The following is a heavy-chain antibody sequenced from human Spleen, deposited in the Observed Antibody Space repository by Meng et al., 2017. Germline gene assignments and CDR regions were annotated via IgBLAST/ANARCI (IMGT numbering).Heavy chain of an antibody. Sequence: GGSLRLSCAASGFTFSSYAMSWVRQAPGKGLEWVSSISSSSSHIYYADSVKGRFTISRDNAKNSLFLQMNSLRAEDTAVYYCARDTGDCSGGSCYSKRFWFDPWGQGTLVTVSS. V-gene: IGHV3-21*01. CDR1: GFTFSSYA. J-gene: IGHJ5*02. D-gene: IGHD2-15*01. CDR3: ARDTGDCSGGSCYSKRFWFDP. CDR2: ISSSSSHI.